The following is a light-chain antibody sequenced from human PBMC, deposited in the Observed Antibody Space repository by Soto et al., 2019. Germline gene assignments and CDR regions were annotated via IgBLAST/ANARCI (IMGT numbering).Light chain of an antibody. V-gene: IGKV1-6*01. J-gene: IGKJ1*01. CDR2: AAS. CDR3: LQDFNCPWS. Sequence: AIQMTQSPSCLSASVGDRVTITCRASQDIRNDLGCYQQKPGKTPKLLIFAASMLQSGVPSRFSGSGSGTDFTLTISSLQPEDFATYYCLQDFNCPWSFGQGTKVEIE. CDR1: QDIRND.